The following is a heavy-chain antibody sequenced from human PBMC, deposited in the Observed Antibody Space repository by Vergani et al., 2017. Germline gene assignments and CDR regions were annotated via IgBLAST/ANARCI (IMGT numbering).Heavy chain of an antibody. CDR2: INPNSGCT. V-gene: IGHV1-2*02. D-gene: IGHD2-2*01. CDR1: GYTFTGYY. CDR3: ARVRDIVVVPAPKDYYGMDV. J-gene: IGHJ6*02. Sequence: QVQLVQSGAEVKKPGASVKVSCKASGYTFTGYYMHWVRQAPGQGLEWMGWINPNSGCTNYAQKFQGRGTMTRDTSISTAYMELSRLRSDDTAVYYWARVRDIVVVPAPKDYYGMDVWGQGTTVTVSS.